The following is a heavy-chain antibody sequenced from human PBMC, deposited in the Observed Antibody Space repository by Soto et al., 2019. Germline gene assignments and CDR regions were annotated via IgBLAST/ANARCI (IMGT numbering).Heavy chain of an antibody. D-gene: IGHD3-9*01. V-gene: IGHV3-30*18. CDR1: GFTFSSYG. J-gene: IGHJ4*02. CDR3: AKDLHILTGYYTHDFDY. CDR2: ISYDGSNK. Sequence: GGSLRLSCAASGFTFSSYGMHWVRQAPGKGLEWVAVISYDGSNKYYADSVKGRFTISRDNSKNTLYLQMNSLRAEDTAVYYCAKDLHILTGYYTHDFDYWGQGTLVTVSS.